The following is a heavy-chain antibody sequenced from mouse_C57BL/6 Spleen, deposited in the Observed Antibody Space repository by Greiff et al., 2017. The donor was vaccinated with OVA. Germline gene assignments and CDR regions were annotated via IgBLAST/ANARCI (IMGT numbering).Heavy chain of an antibody. Sequence: QVQLQQSGPGLVAPSQSLSITCTVSGFSLTSYAISWVRQPPGKGLEWLGVIWTGGGTNYNSALKSRLSISKDNSKSQVFLKMNSLQTDDTARYYWARATVVAPYWYFDVWGTGTTVTVSS. CDR3: ARATVVAPYWYFDV. CDR2: IWTGGGT. D-gene: IGHD1-1*01. J-gene: IGHJ1*03. CDR1: GFSLTSYA. V-gene: IGHV2-9-1*01.